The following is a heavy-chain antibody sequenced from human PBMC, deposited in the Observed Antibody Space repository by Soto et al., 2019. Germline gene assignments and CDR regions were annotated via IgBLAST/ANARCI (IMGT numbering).Heavy chain of an antibody. D-gene: IGHD6-13*01. CDR3: ARVAAAGTLDY. CDR2: INPSGGST. V-gene: IGHV1-46*03. Sequence: VSCKASGYTFTSYYMHWVRQAPGQGLEWMGIINPSGGSTSYAQKFQGRVTMTRDTSTSTVYMELSSLRSEDTAVYYCARVAAAGTLDYWGQGTLVTVSS. CDR1: GYTFTSYY. J-gene: IGHJ4*02.